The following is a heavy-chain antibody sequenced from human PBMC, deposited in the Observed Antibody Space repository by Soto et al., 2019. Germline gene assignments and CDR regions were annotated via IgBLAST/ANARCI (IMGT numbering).Heavy chain of an antibody. V-gene: IGHV1-18*01. CDR2: ISAYNGNT. CDR1: GYTFTSYG. CDR3: AGGYDFWSGYHNFDY. J-gene: IGHJ4*02. Sequence: ASVKVSCKASGYTFTSYGISWVRQAPGQGLEWMGWISAYNGNTNYAQKLQGRVTMTTDTSTSTAYMELRSLRSDDTAVYYCAGGYDFWSGYHNFDYWGQGTLVTVSS. D-gene: IGHD3-3*01.